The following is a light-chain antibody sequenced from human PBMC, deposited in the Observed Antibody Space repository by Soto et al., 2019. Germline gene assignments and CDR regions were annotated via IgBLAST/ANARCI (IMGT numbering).Light chain of an antibody. CDR2: DTS. Sequence: EVVMTQSPATLSVSPGEGVTLSCRANQGIGDTLAWYQHKPGQTPRLLIYDTSNRATGIPARFSGSGSGTDFTLTISSLEPEDLAVYYCQQRSSWPPITVGQGTRLEIK. CDR1: QGIGDT. CDR3: QQRSSWPPIT. J-gene: IGKJ5*01. V-gene: IGKV3-11*01.